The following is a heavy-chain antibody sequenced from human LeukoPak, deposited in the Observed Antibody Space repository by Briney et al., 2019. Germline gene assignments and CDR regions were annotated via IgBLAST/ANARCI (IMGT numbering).Heavy chain of an antibody. V-gene: IGHV3-23*01. CDR2: ISDSGRDA. Sequence: HSGGSLRLSCAASGFSFSNYAMSWVRQAPGGGLDWVSTISDSGRDAYYAGSVKGRFTISRDNSKNTLYLQMTSLRVEDTATYYCAKVPYSDYGSGRPPFMDVWGQGTTVAVSS. D-gene: IGHD3-10*01. CDR3: AKVPYSDYGSGRPPFMDV. J-gene: IGHJ6*02. CDR1: GFSFSNYA.